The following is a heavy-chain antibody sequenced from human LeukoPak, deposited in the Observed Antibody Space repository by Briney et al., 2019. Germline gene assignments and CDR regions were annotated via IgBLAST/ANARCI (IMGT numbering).Heavy chain of an antibody. CDR1: GYTFTNYY. Sequence: ASXKVSCKASGYTFTNYYLYWVRQAPGQGLEWMGIINTSGGSTSYAQKFQGRFTMTRDTSTSTVYMELRSLRSEDTAVYYCARAYYYVNSGDYPGGDYWGQGTLVTVSS. CDR3: ARAYYYVNSGDYPGGDY. J-gene: IGHJ4*02. D-gene: IGHD3-22*01. CDR2: INTSGGST. V-gene: IGHV1-46*01.